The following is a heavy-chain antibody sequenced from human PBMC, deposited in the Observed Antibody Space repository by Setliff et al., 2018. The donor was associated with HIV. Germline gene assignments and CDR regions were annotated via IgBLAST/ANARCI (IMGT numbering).Heavy chain of an antibody. Sequence: GGSLRLSCATSGFTFSRSAVHWVRQAPGKGLEWVAVISNDGSNKFYADSVKGRFTISRDNSKNALYLQMDSLRDEDTAVYFCVKDDHGSYDRLFYFDYWGQGTLVTVSS. CDR3: VKDDHGSYDRLFYFDY. CDR1: GFTFSRSA. J-gene: IGHJ4*02. D-gene: IGHD4-17*01. V-gene: IGHV3-30*01. CDR2: ISNDGSNK.